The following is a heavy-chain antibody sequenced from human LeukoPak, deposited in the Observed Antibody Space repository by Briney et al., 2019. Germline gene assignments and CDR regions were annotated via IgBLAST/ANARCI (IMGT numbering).Heavy chain of an antibody. Sequence: SETLSLTCAVSGGSISSYYWSWIRQPPGKGPEWIGDIIYSGSTNYNPSLKSRVSISKDTTKIHLSLKLRTVTAADTAVYYCARGYSSSWDDVGYIDYWGQGSLVTVSS. D-gene: IGHD6-13*01. J-gene: IGHJ4*02. V-gene: IGHV4-59*01. CDR1: GGSISSYY. CDR2: IIYSGST. CDR3: ARGYSSSWDDVGYIDY.